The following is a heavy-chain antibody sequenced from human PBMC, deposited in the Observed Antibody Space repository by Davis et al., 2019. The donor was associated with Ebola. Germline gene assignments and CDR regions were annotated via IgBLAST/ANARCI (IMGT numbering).Heavy chain of an antibody. Sequence: AASVKVSCKVSGYNFNAYGVTWVRQAPGQGLEWMGWISAFTPNTNYAQKFQDRVTMTKDTSTTTAYLELGRLRSDDTAIYFCARGAGGWPDYWGQGTLVTVS. J-gene: IGHJ4*02. D-gene: IGHD6-19*01. CDR2: ISAFTPNT. CDR3: ARGAGGWPDY. CDR1: GYNFNAYG. V-gene: IGHV1-18*04.